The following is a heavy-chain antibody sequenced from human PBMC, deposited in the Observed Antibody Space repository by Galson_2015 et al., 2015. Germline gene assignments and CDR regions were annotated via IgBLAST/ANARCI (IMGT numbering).Heavy chain of an antibody. CDR2: IDPSDSYT. Sequence: GKGLEWMGRIDPSDSYTNYSPSFQGHVTISADKSISTAYLQWSSLKASDTAMYYCVRSSSWYGDDYWGQGTLVTVSS. CDR3: VRSSSWYGDDY. V-gene: IGHV5-10-1*01. D-gene: IGHD6-13*01. J-gene: IGHJ4*02.